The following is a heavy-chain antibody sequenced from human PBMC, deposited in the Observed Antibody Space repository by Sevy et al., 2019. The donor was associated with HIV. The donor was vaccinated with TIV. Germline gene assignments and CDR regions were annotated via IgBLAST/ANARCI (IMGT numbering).Heavy chain of an antibody. J-gene: IGHJ4*02. D-gene: IGHD3-10*01. CDR3: ARLITMVRGVTAKQLDY. CDR2: ISGSGGST. V-gene: IGHV3-23*01. CDR1: GFTFSSYA. Sequence: GGYLRLSCAASGFTFSSYAMSWVRQAPGKGLEWVSAISGSGGSTYYADSVKGRFTISRDNSKNTLYLQMNSLRAEDTAVYYCARLITMVRGVTAKQLDYWGQGTLVTVSS.